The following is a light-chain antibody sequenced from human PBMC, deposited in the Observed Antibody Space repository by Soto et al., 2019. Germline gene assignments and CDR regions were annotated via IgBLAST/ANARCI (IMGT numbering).Light chain of an antibody. J-gene: IGLJ1*01. V-gene: IGLV2-14*01. CDR1: SSDVGGYNY. Sequence: QSALTQPASVAGSPGQSITISCTGTSSDVGGYNYVSWYQQHPGKDPKLMIYEVCNRPSGVSNRFSGSKSGNTGSLTISGRQAEDEADYYCNSYTSSGTLGVFGTGTKLTVL. CDR3: NSYTSSGTLGV. CDR2: EVC.